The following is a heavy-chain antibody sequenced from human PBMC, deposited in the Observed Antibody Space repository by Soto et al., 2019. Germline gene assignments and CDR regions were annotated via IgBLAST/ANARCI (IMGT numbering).Heavy chain of an antibody. CDR1: GFTFTRYS. J-gene: IGHJ4*02. V-gene: IGHV3-21*06. CDR2: ISSTTNYI. CDR3: ARESEDLTSNFDY. Sequence: GGSLRLSCAASGFTFTRYSMDWVRQAPGKGLEWVSSISSTTNYIYYGDSMKGRFTISRDNAKNSLYLEMNSLRAEDTAVYYCARESEDLTSNFDYWGQGXLVTVYS.